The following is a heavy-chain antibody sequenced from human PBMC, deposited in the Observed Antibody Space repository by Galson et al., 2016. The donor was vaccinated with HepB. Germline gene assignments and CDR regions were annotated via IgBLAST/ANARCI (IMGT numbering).Heavy chain of an antibody. Sequence: FLSLSCAASGLSLCGHSLNCLRQAPGNALEWLAPVTPLNTHLHSADSVKGRFTISRDNANNSLYLNSLRADDTAVYHCVRAGGRPAMALDFWGQGTLVTVSS. CDR2: VTPLNTHL. V-gene: IGHV3-21*01. J-gene: IGHJ4*02. D-gene: IGHD4/OR15-4a*01. CDR3: VRAGGRPAMALDF. CDR1: GLSLCGHS.